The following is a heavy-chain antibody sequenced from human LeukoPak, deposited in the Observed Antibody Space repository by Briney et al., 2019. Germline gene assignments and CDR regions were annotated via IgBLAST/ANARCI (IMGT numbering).Heavy chain of an antibody. Sequence: GGALRLSCAAPGVTFSSYGMHWVRQAPGKGLEWVAVISYDGSNKYYADSVKGRFTISRDNSNNTLYLQMNSLRAEDTAVYYCAKGGLVVPAAIVDYWGQGTLVTASS. V-gene: IGHV3-30*18. D-gene: IGHD2-2*01. CDR3: AKGGLVVPAAIVDY. J-gene: IGHJ4*02. CDR1: GVTFSSYG. CDR2: ISYDGSNK.